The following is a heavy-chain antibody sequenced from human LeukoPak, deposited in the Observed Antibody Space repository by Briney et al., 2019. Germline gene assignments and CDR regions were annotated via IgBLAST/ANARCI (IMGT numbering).Heavy chain of an antibody. J-gene: IGHJ4*02. CDR1: GFTFSRYA. CDR3: ARRRNSSDGMDFDY. D-gene: IGHD3-22*01. CDR2: ISGSGGGT. V-gene: IGHV3-23*01. Sequence: GESLRLSCAASGFTFSRYAVSWVRQAPGKGLEWVSVISGSGGGTYYADSLKGRFTISRDNPKNTLCLQMISLTAEDTAVYYCARRRNSSDGMDFDYWGQGTLVTVSS.